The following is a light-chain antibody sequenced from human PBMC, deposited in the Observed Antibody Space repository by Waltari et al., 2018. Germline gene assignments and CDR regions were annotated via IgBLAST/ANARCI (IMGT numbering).Light chain of an antibody. CDR1: SGHSSNI. CDR2: VNSDGSH. CDR3: QTGGHGTWV. J-gene: IGLJ3*02. Sequence: QLVLTQSPSASASLGASVKLTCTISSGHSSNIIAWLQQQPEKRPRYLMKVNSDGSHSKGDDIPDRFSGSSSGAERYLTISSVQSEDEADYYCQTGGHGTWVFGGGTTLTVL. V-gene: IGLV4-69*01.